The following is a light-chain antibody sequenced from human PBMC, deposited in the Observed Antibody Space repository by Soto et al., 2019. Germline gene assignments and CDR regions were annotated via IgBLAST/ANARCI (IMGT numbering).Light chain of an antibody. CDR3: QQYNSYWK. V-gene: IGKV1-5*01. CDR2: DAS. Sequence: DIQMTQSPSTLSGSVGDRVTITCRASQTISSWLAWYQQKPGEAPKLLIYDASSLESGVPSRFSGSGSGTEFTLTISSLQPDDFATYYCQQYNSYWKFGQGTKV. J-gene: IGKJ1*01. CDR1: QTISSW.